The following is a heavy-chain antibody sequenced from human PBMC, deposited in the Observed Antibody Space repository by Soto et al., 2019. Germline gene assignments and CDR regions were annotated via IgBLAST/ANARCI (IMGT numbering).Heavy chain of an antibody. CDR1: GYSFTSYW. Sequence: GESLKISCKGSGYSFTSYWISWVRQMPGKGLEWMGRIDPSDSYTNYSPSFQGHVTISADKSISTAYLQWSSLKASDTAMYYCASPGIAVADVWRQGTLVTVSS. J-gene: IGHJ4*02. CDR2: IDPSDSYT. D-gene: IGHD6-19*01. V-gene: IGHV5-10-1*01. CDR3: ASPGIAVADV.